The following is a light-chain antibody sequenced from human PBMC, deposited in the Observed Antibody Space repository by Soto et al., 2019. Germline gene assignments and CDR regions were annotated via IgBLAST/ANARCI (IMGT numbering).Light chain of an antibody. CDR3: CSYAGSYTYG. CDR2: DVN. Sequence: QSALPQPRSVSGSPGQSVTISCSDVGGYNYVSWYQQHPGKAPKLIIYDVNKRPSGVPDRFSGSQSGNTASLTISGLQAEDEADYHCCSYAGSYTYGFGTGTKLTVL. CDR1: DVGGYNY. V-gene: IGLV2-11*01. J-gene: IGLJ1*01.